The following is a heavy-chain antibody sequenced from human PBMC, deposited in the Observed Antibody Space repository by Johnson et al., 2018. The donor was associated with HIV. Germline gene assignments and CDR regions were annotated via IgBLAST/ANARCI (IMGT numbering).Heavy chain of an antibody. CDR2: ISYDGSNN. V-gene: IGHV3-30*18. CDR3: AKERRAPRAFDI. CDR1: GFTFFSYG. J-gene: IGHJ3*02. Sequence: QMLLVESGGGVVQPGRSLRLSCVASGFTFFSYGMHWVRQAPGKGLEWVAVISYDGSNNYYVESVKGRFTISRDNSKNTLFLQMNSLTPEDTGVYYCAKERRAPRAFDIWGQGTMVTVSS.